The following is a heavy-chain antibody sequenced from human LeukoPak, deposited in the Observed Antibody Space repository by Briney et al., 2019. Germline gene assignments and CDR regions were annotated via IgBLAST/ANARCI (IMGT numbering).Heavy chain of an antibody. Sequence: GGSLRLSCAASGFTFSSYAMHWVRQAPGKGLEWVAVISYDGSNKYYADSVKGRFTISRDNSKNTLYLQMNSLRAEDTAVCYCARAGPYSSGWSHFDYWGQGTLVTVSS. CDR1: GFTFSSYA. J-gene: IGHJ4*02. CDR2: ISYDGSNK. CDR3: ARAGPYSSGWSHFDY. V-gene: IGHV3-30*04. D-gene: IGHD6-19*01.